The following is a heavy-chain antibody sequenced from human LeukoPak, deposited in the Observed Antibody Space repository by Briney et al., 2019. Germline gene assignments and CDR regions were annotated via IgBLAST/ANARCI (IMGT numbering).Heavy chain of an antibody. CDR1: GYSFNDKY. D-gene: IGHD3-10*01. Sequence: ASVKVSCKASGYSFNDKYLHWVRQAPGQGLEWMGSINPNSGGTNYAQKFQGRVTMTRDTSISTAYMELSRLRSDDTAVYYCARDRLDYYGSGSYAFDIWGQGTMVTVSS. CDR3: ARDRLDYYGSGSYAFDI. CDR2: INPNSGGT. J-gene: IGHJ3*02. V-gene: IGHV1-2*02.